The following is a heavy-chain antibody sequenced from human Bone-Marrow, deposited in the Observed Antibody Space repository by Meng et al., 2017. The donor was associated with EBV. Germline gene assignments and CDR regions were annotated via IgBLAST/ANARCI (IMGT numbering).Heavy chain of an antibody. V-gene: IGHV1-24*01. J-gene: IGHJ4*02. CDR3: ATGFGVVTAPVNY. CDR2: FDPEDGET. D-gene: IGHD2-21*02. CDR1: GYTLTELS. Sequence: QVQLVQSGAEVKKPXXSVKVXGKVSGYTLTELSMHWVRQAPGKGLEWMGGFDPEDGETIYAQKFQGRVTMTEDTSTDTAYMELSSLRSEDTAVYYCATGFGVVTAPVNYWGQVTLVTVSS.